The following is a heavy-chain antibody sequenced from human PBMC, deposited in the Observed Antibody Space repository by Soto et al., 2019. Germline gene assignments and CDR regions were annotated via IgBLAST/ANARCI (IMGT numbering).Heavy chain of an antibody. CDR1: GVTFSSYA. CDR3: ARDPGYCTNGVCRQYWYFDL. V-gene: IGHV1-69*01. Sequence: QVQLVQSGAEVKKPGSSVKVSCKASGVTFSSYAISWVRQAPGQGLEWMGGIIPIFGTANYAQKFQGRVTITADESTSTAYMELSSLRTEDTAVYYCARDPGYCTNGVCRQYWYFDLWGRGTLVTVSS. CDR2: IIPIFGTA. D-gene: IGHD2-8*01. J-gene: IGHJ2*01.